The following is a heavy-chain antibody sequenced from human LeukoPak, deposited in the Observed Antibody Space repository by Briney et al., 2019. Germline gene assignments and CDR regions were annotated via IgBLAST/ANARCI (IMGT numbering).Heavy chain of an antibody. V-gene: IGHV3-21*01. CDR1: GFTFSSYS. D-gene: IGHD6-13*01. CDR2: ISSSSSYI. Sequence: NPGGSLRLSCAASGFTFSSYSMNWVRQAPGKGLEWVSSISSSSSYIYYADSVKGRFTISRDNAKNSLYLQMNSLRAEDTAVYYCARDLSSWSSESPFDYWGQGTLVTVSS. CDR3: ARDLSSWSSESPFDY. J-gene: IGHJ4*02.